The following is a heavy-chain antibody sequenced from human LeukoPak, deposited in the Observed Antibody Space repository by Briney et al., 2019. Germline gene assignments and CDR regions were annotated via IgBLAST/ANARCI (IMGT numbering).Heavy chain of an antibody. J-gene: IGHJ4*02. Sequence: GGSLRLSCVTSGFTFNIYAMHWVRHAPGKGLEWVALLAYDGTNQYYADSVKGRFTISRDNSKNTLYLQMNSLRAEDAAVYYCARRAGGYSHPYDYWGQGTLVTVSS. CDR1: GFTFNIYA. V-gene: IGHV3-30*14. D-gene: IGHD4-23*01. CDR2: LAYDGTNQ. CDR3: ARRAGGYSHPYDY.